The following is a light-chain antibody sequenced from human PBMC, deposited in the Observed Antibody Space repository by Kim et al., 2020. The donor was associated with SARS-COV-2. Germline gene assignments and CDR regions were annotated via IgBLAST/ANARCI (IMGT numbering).Light chain of an antibody. Sequence: SYELTQPSSVSVSPGQTARITCSGDVLAKKYARWFQQKPGQAPVLVIWKDTDRPSGIPERFSGSSSGTTVTLTISGAQVEDEADYYCFSAADKSAFWVFGGGTKVTVL. CDR3: FSAADKSAFWV. J-gene: IGLJ3*02. V-gene: IGLV3-27*01. CDR1: VLAKKY. CDR2: KDT.